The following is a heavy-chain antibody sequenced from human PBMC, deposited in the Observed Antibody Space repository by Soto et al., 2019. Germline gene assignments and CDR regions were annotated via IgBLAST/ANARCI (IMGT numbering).Heavy chain of an antibody. J-gene: IGHJ4*02. V-gene: IGHV3-23*01. Sequence: GASLRLSCAASGFTFTFYAMSWVRQAPGKGLQWVSGITGSGDITYYAESVKDRFTISRDKSKNTLYLQMNSLRAEHTAVYYCAKEEDSGSYKGFSFDFWGQGALVTVSS. CDR2: ITGSGDIT. CDR1: GFTFTFYA. CDR3: AKEEDSGSYKGFSFDF. D-gene: IGHD1-26*01.